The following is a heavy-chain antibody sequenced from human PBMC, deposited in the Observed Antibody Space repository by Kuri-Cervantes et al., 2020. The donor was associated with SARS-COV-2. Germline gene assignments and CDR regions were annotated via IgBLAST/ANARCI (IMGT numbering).Heavy chain of an antibody. D-gene: IGHD3-10*01. Sequence: GGSLRLSCAASGFTLSNYAMHWVRQAPGKGLEWVAVISYDGSNKYYADSVKGRFTISRDNSKNTLYLQMNSLRAEDTAVYYCARAPCQDASGSYFLDYWGQGTLVTVAS. CDR2: ISYDGSNK. V-gene: IGHV3-30-3*01. J-gene: IGHJ4*02. CDR1: GFTLSNYA. CDR3: ARAPCQDASGSYFLDY.